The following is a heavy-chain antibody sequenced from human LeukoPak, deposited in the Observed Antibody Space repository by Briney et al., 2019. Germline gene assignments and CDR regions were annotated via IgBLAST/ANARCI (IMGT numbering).Heavy chain of an antibody. CDR2: MKSKPAGGTL. Sequence: GGSLRLSCTGSGFTFSNAWMTWVRQAPGKGLEWVGRMKSKPAGGTLDYAAPVKGRFTISRDDSKNTLYLQMNSLKTEDTAVYYCTTTYHYDSSGYSLYYWGQGTLVTVSS. CDR3: TTTYHYDSSGYSLYY. V-gene: IGHV3-15*01. D-gene: IGHD3-22*01. J-gene: IGHJ4*02. CDR1: GFTFSNAW.